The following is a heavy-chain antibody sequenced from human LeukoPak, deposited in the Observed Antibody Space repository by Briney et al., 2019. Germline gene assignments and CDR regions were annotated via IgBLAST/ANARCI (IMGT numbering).Heavy chain of an antibody. CDR2: ISSSSSYI. D-gene: IGHD5-18*01. Sequence: GGSLRLSCAASGFTFSSYSMNWVRQAPGKGLEWVSSISSSSSYIYYADSVKGRFTISRDNAKNSQYLQMNSLRAEDTAVYYCARDSGGYSYGYIYYYGMDVWGQGTTVTVSS. V-gene: IGHV3-21*01. J-gene: IGHJ6*02. CDR3: ARDSGGYSYGYIYYYGMDV. CDR1: GFTFSSYS.